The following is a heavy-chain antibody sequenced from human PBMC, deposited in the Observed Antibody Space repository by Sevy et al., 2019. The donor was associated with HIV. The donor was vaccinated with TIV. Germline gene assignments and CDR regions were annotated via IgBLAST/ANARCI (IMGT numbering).Heavy chain of an antibody. D-gene: IGHD1-26*01. CDR2: ISSSSSTI. CDR1: GFTFSSYS. V-gene: IGHV3-48*01. CDR3: ARPVNRGSFNAFDI. J-gene: IGHJ3*02. Sequence: GWSLRLSCAASGFTFSSYSMNWVRQAPGKGLEWVSYISSSSSTIYYADSVKGRFTISRDNAKNSLYLQMNSLRAEDTAVYYCARPVNRGSFNAFDIWGQGTMVTVSS.